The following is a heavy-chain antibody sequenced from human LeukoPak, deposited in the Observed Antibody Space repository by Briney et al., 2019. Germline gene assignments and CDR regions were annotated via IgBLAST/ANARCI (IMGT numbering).Heavy chain of an antibody. Sequence: ASVKVSCKASGCTFTGYYMHWVRQAPGQGLEWMGWINPNSGGTNYAQKFQGRVTMTRDTSISTAYMELSRLRSDDTAVYYCAIIVPAATVFDYWGQGTLVTVSS. CDR3: AIIVPAATVFDY. CDR2: INPNSGGT. J-gene: IGHJ4*02. CDR1: GCTFTGYY. V-gene: IGHV1-2*02. D-gene: IGHD2-2*01.